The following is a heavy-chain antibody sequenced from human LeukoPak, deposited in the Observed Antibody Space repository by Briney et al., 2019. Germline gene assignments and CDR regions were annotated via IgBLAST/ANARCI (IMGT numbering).Heavy chain of an antibody. D-gene: IGHD1-26*01. V-gene: IGHV1-18*01. CDR2: ISAYNGDT. CDR1: GYTFTSYG. J-gene: IGHJ4*02. CDR3: ATVGATGGYFDY. Sequence: EASVKVSCKASGYTFTSYGISWVRQAPGQGLEWMGWISAYNGDTNCAQKLQGRVTMTTDTSTTTAYMELRSLRSDDTAVYYCATVGATGGYFDYWGQGTLVTVSS.